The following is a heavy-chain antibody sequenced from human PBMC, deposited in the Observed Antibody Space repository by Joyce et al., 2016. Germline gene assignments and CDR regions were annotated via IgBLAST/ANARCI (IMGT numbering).Heavy chain of an antibody. Sequence: QLQLQESGPGLVQPSGTLFPHCTVSGHPRSSNSYYWGWIRQPPGKGLERVGTPHCNGDTYYSPSLKRRVTISEDTSRKQCALTLHSGSAADTAVYYCARRVVGVYYFDFWGQGALVTVSS. D-gene: IGHD2-8*01. V-gene: IGHV4-39*01. J-gene: IGHJ4*02. CDR3: ARRVVGVYYFDF. CDR2: PHCNGDT. CDR1: GHPRSSNSYY.